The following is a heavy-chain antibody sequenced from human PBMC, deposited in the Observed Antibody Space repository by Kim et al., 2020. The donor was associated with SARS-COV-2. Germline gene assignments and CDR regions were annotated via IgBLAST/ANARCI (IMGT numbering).Heavy chain of an antibody. CDR3: ARDLSDSGSPYYGMDV. CDR2: ISSSSSTI. Sequence: GGSLRLSCAASGFTFSSYSMNWVRQAPGKGLEWVSYISSSSSTIYYADSVKGRFTISRDNAKNSLYLQMNSLRDEDTAVYYCARDLSDSGSPYYGMDVWGQGTTVTVSS. CDR1: GFTFSSYS. D-gene: IGHD1-26*01. V-gene: IGHV3-48*02. J-gene: IGHJ6*02.